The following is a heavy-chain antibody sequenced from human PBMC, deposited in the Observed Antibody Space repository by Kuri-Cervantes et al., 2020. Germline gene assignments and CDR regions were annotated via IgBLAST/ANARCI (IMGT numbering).Heavy chain of an antibody. J-gene: IGHJ4*02. D-gene: IGHD5-24*01. CDR2: IKQDGSEK. Sequence: GGSLRLPCAASGFTFSSYWRSWVRQAPGKGLEWVANIKQDGSEKYYVDSVKGRFTISRDNAKNSLYLQMNSLRAEDTAVYYCAKDLGGYNFYWGQGTLVTVSS. CDR1: GFTFSSYW. CDR3: AKDLGGYNFY. V-gene: IGHV3-7*01.